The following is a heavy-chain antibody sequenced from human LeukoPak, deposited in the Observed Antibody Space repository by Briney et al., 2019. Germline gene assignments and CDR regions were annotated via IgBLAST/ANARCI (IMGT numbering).Heavy chain of an antibody. Sequence: SETLSLTCTVSGGSISSSSYYWGRIRQPPGKGLEWIGSIYYSGSTYYNPSLKSRVTISVDTSKNQFSLKLSSVTAADTAVYYCALHITMVRGVITPYYFDYWGQGTLVTVSS. V-gene: IGHV4-39*01. CDR1: GGSISSSSYY. D-gene: IGHD3-10*01. CDR3: ALHITMVRGVITPYYFDY. J-gene: IGHJ4*02. CDR2: IYYSGST.